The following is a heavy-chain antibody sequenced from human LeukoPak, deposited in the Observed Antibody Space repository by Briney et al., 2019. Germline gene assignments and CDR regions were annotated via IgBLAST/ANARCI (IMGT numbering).Heavy chain of an antibody. CDR1: GFSFRSYE. J-gene: IGHJ4*02. Sequence: GGSLRLSCAASGFSFRSYEMKWVRQAPEKGLEWVSYISSTGSTKYYADSVKGRFTISRDNDMDSVYLQMNSLTAEDTAVYYCARGGGSGRYGLPFDHWGQGTLVTVSS. CDR3: ARGGGSGRYGLPFDH. D-gene: IGHD6-13*01. CDR2: ISSTGSTK. V-gene: IGHV3-48*03.